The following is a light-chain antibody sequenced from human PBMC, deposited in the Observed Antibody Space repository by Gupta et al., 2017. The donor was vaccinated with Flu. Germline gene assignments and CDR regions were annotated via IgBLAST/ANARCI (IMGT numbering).Light chain of an antibody. CDR1: QSLLHSNGYNY. Sequence: DLVMTQSPLSLPVTPGEPASISCRSSQSLLHSNGYNYLDWYLQKPGQSPQILIYLGSNRASGVPDRFSGSGSGTDFTLKISSVEAEDVGVYYCMQALQTPRTFGQGTKVEIK. V-gene: IGKV2-28*01. CDR2: LGS. CDR3: MQALQTPRT. J-gene: IGKJ1*01.